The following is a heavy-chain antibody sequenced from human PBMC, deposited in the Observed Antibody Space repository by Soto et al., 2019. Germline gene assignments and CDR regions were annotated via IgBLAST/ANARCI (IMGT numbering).Heavy chain of an antibody. J-gene: IGHJ6*02. Sequence: GGSLSLSCAASGFTFSSYGMHWVRQAPGKGLEWVAVIWYDGSNKYYADSVKGRFTISRDNSKNTLYLQMNSLRAEDTAVYYCARDFLTPPNWNYGDFYYYGMDVWGQGTTVTVSS. CDR2: IWYDGSNK. CDR3: ARDFLTPPNWNYGDFYYYGMDV. CDR1: GFTFSSYG. D-gene: IGHD1-7*01. V-gene: IGHV3-33*01.